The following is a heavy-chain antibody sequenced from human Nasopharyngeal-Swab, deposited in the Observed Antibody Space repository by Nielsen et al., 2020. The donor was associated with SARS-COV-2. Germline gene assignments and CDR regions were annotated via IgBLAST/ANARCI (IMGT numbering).Heavy chain of an antibody. J-gene: IGHJ4*02. Sequence: GESLKISCAASGFTFSDYYLSWIRQAPGKGLEWVSYISSSSSYIYYADSVKGRFTISRDNAKNSLYLQMNSLRAEDTAVYYCARDSPDSSGYYPIDYWGQGTLVTVSS. V-gene: IGHV3-11*06. CDR1: GFTFSDYY. CDR3: ARDSPDSSGYYPIDY. CDR2: ISSSSSYI. D-gene: IGHD3-22*01.